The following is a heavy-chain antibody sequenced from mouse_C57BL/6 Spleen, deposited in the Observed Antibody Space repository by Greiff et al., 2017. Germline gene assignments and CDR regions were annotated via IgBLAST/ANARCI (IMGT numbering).Heavy chain of an antibody. CDR1: GYTFTSYW. Sequence: QVQLQQPGAELVKPGASVKLSCNASGYTFTSYWMHWVKQRPGQGLEWIGMIHPNSGSTNYNEKFKSKATLTVDKSSSTAYMQLSSLTSEDSAVYYCARGGYDEAWFAYWGQGTLVTVSA. CDR2: IHPNSGST. CDR3: ARGGYDEAWFAY. V-gene: IGHV1-64*01. J-gene: IGHJ3*01. D-gene: IGHD2-2*01.